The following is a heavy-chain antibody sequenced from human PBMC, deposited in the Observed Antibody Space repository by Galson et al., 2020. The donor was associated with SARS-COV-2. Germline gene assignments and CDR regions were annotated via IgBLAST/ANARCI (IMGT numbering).Heavy chain of an antibody. Sequence: ASETLSLTCAVSGASISSSYWSWIRQPPGKGLEWLGYVSYNGDTHYNPSFESRVTISADTSKNQFSLKVRSVTAADTAVYFCARHLKGPVWFGELFPGGAFDIWGQGKLVT. V-gene: IGHV4-59*08. CDR1: GASISSSY. J-gene: IGHJ3*02. D-gene: IGHD3-10*01. CDR2: VSYNGDT. CDR3: ARHLKGPVWFGELFPGGAFDI.